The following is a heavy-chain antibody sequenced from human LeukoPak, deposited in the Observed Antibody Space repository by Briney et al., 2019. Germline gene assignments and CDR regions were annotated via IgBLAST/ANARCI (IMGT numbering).Heavy chain of an antibody. V-gene: IGHV1-2*02. Sequence: ASVKVSCKPSGYTFTDYYMHWVRQAPGQGLEWVGWINPNSGGTNYAQNFQGRVTVTRDTPLNTAYMDLSGLNSDDTAVYYCARGPKYYDSSGYRLEYWGQGTLVTVSS. CDR1: GYTFTDYY. CDR3: ARGPKYYDSSGYRLEY. CDR2: INPNSGGT. J-gene: IGHJ4*02. D-gene: IGHD3-22*01.